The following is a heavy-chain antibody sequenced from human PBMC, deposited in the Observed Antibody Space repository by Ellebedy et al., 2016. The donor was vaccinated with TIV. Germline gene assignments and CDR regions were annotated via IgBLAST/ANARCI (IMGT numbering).Heavy chain of an antibody. CDR1: GGSISSGGYY. V-gene: IGHV4-61*08. CDR3: ARQEFGYSYDWFNP. J-gene: IGHJ5*02. Sequence: SETLSLTXTVSGGSISSGGYYWSWIRQHPGKGLEWIGYIYYSGSTNYNPSLKSRVTISVDTSKNQFSLKLSSVTAADTAVYYCARQEFGYSYDWFNPWGQGTLVTVSS. D-gene: IGHD5-18*01. CDR2: IYYSGST.